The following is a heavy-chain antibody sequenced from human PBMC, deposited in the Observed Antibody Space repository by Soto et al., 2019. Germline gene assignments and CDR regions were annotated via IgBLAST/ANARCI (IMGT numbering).Heavy chain of an antibody. D-gene: IGHD6-19*01. CDR1: GYTFTGYY. Sequence: ASVKVSCKASGYTFTGYYMHWVRQAPGQGFEWMGRISPKSGGTNYAQKFQGRVTMTWDTSLNTAYMELSSLISEDTDVYYCARPPGYISDWYYFDLWGQGTLVTVSS. CDR3: ARPPGYISDWYYFDL. CDR2: ISPKSGGT. V-gene: IGHV1-2*02. J-gene: IGHJ4*02.